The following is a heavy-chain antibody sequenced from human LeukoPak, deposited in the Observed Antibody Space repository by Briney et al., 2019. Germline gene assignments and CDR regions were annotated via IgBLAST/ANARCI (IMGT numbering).Heavy chain of an antibody. J-gene: IGHJ6*03. CDR1: GFSLSTSGEG. V-gene: IGHV2-5*02. CDR3: AHSLGRRKDYYYMDV. D-gene: IGHD7-27*01. Sequence: SGPTLVKPTQTLTLTCTFSGFSLSTSGEGVGWIRQPPGRALEWLALIYWDDDKRYNSSLRKRLTITKDTSKNQVVLRMTNMDPVDTATYFCAHSLGRRKDYYYMDVWGKGTTVTVSS. CDR2: IYWDDDK.